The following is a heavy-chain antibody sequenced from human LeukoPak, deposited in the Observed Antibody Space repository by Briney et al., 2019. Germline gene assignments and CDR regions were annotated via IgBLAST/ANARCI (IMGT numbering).Heavy chain of an antibody. CDR3: AKDLLDGYNPYYFDY. V-gene: IGHV3-23*01. CDR2: ISGSGGST. CDR1: GFTFSSYA. J-gene: IGHJ4*02. D-gene: IGHD5-24*01. Sequence: GGSLRLSCAASGFTFSSYAMSWVRQAPGKGLEWVSAISGSGGSTYYADSVKGRFTISRDNSKNTLYLQMNSLRAEDTAVYYCAKDLLDGYNPYYFDYWGQGTLITVSS.